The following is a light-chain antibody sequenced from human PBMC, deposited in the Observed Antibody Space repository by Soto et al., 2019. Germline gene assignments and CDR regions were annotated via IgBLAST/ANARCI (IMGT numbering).Light chain of an antibody. J-gene: IGKJ4*01. V-gene: IGKV1-5*03. CDR1: HNLDKW. CDR3: NQYNTFLT. Sequence: DIQMTQSPSTLSASVGDRVTITCRASHNLDKWLAWYQQKPGKAPKLLIYVASSLQSGVPSGFSGSDSGTEFTLTITALQHDDFATYYCNQYNTFLTFGGGTELDIK. CDR2: VAS.